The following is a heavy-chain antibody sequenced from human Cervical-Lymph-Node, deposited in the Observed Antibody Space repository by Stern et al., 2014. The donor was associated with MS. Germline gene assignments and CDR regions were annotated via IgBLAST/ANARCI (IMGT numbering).Heavy chain of an antibody. Sequence: VQLVQSGAEVKKPGSSVKVSCKASGCTFSSYAISWVRQAPGQGLEWMGGIIPFFGTANCAQKFQGRVTITADESTSTAYMEPSSLRSEDTAVYYCARYPLTAAGDYNWFDPWGQGTLVTVSS. CDR2: IIPFFGTA. D-gene: IGHD6-13*01. J-gene: IGHJ5*02. CDR1: GCTFSSYA. CDR3: ARYPLTAAGDYNWFDP. V-gene: IGHV1-69*01.